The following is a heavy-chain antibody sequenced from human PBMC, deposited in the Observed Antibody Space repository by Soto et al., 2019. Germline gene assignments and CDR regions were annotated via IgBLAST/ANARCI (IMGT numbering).Heavy chain of an antibody. CDR1: GFTFSTYG. CDR3: ARAGYGLGSNPYHWYGMDV. Sequence: QVRLVESGGGVVQPGRSLRLSCAASGFTFSTYGMHWVRQAPGKGLEWVAIIWYDGSNKYYVDSVKGRFTISRDNSKTTLYLHMNSLRAEDTPVYFCARAGYGLGSNPYHWYGMDVWGQGTTVTVSS. D-gene: IGHD3-10*01. V-gene: IGHV3-33*01. J-gene: IGHJ6*02. CDR2: IWYDGSNK.